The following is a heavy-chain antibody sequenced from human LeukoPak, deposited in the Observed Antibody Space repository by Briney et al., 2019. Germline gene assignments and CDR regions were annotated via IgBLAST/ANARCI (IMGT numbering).Heavy chain of an antibody. CDR3: AGGYCSSTSCDYYYYYMDV. D-gene: IGHD2-2*03. CDR1: GGSISSYY. Sequence: PSETLSLTCTVSGGSISSYYWSWIRQPPGKGLEWIGYIYYSGSTNYNPSLKSRVTISVDTSKNQFSLELSSVTAADTAVYYCAGGYCSSTSCDYYYYYMDVWGKGTTVTVSS. J-gene: IGHJ6*03. CDR2: IYYSGST. V-gene: IGHV4-59*01.